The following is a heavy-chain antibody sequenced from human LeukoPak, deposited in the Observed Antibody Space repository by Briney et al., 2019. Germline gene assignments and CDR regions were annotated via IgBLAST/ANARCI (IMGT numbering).Heavy chain of an antibody. D-gene: IGHD3-22*01. J-gene: IGHJ4*02. CDR3: SRGLLRRKRITMIVVVNIHFDY. V-gene: IGHV4-34*01. CDR2: INHSGST. Sequence: SETLSLTCAVYGGSFSGYYWSWIRQPPGKGLEWIGEINHSGSTNYNASRKSHVTIAVDTSKNQFSLKLRSVTAADTAVYYCSRGLLRRKRITMIVVVNIHFDYWGQGTLVTVSS. CDR1: GGSFSGYY.